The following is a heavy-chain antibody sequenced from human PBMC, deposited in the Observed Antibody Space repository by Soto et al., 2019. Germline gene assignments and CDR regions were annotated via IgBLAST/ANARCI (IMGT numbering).Heavy chain of an antibody. CDR2: ISSSGSTI. V-gene: IGHV3-11*01. CDR3: ARREDPGGIAVDGTDY. Sequence: GGSLRLSCAASGFTFSDYYMSWVRQAPGKGLEWVSYISSSGSTIYYADSVKGRFTISRDNAKNSLYLQMNSLRAEDTAVYYCARREDPGGIAVDGTDYWGQGTLVTVSS. CDR1: GFTFSDYY. D-gene: IGHD6-19*01. J-gene: IGHJ4*02.